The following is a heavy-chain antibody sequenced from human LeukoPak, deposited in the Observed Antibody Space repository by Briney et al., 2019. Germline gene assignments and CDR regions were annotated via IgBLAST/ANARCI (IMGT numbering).Heavy chain of an antibody. J-gene: IGHJ4*02. V-gene: IGHV1-8*01. CDR1: GYTFTSYD. D-gene: IGHD3-22*01. CDR2: MNPISGNT. CDR3: ATGDYYDSSGYFDY. Sequence: ASVKVSCKASGYTFTSYDISWVRQATGQGLEWMGWMNPISGNTGYAQKFQGRVTMTRSTSISTAYMELSSLRSEDTAVYYCATGDYYDSSGYFDYWGQGTLVTVSS.